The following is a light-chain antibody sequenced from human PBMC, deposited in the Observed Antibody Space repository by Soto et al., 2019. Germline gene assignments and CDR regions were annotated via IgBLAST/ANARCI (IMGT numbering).Light chain of an antibody. CDR3: SSYTTSHTFWV. Sequence: QSVLTQPAYVSGSPGQSITISCSGTSSDVGGYNSVSWYQQHPGKAPKLMIFDVSSRPSWISNRFSGSKSGNTASLTISGLHAEDEADYYCSSYTTSHTFWVFGGGTKLT. CDR1: SSDVGGYNS. V-gene: IGLV2-14*03. CDR2: DVS. J-gene: IGLJ3*02.